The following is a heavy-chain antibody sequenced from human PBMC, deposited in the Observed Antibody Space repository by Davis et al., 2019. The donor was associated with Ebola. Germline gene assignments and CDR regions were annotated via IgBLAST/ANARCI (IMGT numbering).Heavy chain of an antibody. V-gene: IGHV5-51*01. Sequence: GESLKISCMGSGYSFTSYWIGWVRQMPGKGLEWMGIIYPGDSDTRYSPSFQGQVTISADKSISTAYLQWSSLKASDTAMYYCARRLAMTGYAFDYWGQGTLVTVSS. CDR3: ARRLAMTGYAFDY. CDR2: IYPGDSDT. D-gene: IGHD3-9*01. J-gene: IGHJ4*02. CDR1: GYSFTSYW.